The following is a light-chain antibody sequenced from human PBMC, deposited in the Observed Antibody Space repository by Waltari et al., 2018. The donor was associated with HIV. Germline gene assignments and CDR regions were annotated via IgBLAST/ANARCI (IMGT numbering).Light chain of an antibody. CDR3: QQYYRTPPA. V-gene: IGKV4-1*01. CDR2: WAS. CDR1: QSILSDSNKKNY. Sequence: DVVMTQSPDALVGSLGERVTIHCKSRQSILSDSNKKNYLAWYQQRPGQPPKLLVYWASTRESGVPARFSGSGSGTDFTLTISNLQAEDAAIYYCQQYYRTPPAFGQGTKVEV. J-gene: IGKJ1*01.